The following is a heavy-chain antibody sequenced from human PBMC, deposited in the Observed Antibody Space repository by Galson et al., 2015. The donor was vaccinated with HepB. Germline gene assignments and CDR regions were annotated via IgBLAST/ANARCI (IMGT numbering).Heavy chain of an antibody. V-gene: IGHV3-13*01. J-gene: IGHJ4*02. D-gene: IGHD2-15*01. CDR3: ARRGYCSGGSCYDY. CDR2: IGTAGDT. CDR1: GFTFSSYD. Sequence: SLRLSCAASGFTFSSYDMHWVRQATGKGLEWVSAIGTAGDTYYPGSVKGRFTISRENAKNSLYLQMNSLRAGDTAVYYCARRGYCSGGSCYDYWGQGTLVTVSS.